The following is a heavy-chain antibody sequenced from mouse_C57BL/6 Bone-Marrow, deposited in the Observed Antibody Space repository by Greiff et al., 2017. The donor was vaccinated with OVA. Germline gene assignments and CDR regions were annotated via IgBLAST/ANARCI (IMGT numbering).Heavy chain of an antibody. CDR1: GYTFTSYW. D-gene: IGHD5-5*01. CDR3: ARIYLTFDV. CDR2: IDPSDSYT. Sequence: QVQLQQPGAELVRPGTSVKLSCKASGYTFTSYWMHWVKQRPGQGLEWIGVIDPSDSYTNYNQKFKGKATLTVDTSSSTAYMQLRSLTSEDSAVYYCARIYLTFDVWGTGTTVTVSS. J-gene: IGHJ1*03. V-gene: IGHV1-59*01.